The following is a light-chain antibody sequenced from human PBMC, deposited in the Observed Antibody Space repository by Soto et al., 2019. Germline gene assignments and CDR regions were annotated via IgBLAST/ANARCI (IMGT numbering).Light chain of an antibody. J-gene: IGKJ5*01. CDR2: DAY. V-gene: IGKV3-11*01. CDR1: QSFRRL. CDR3: QQRHMWTIT. Sequence: EVVLTQSPVTLSLSPGERATLSCRASQSFRRLLDWYQQKPGQAPRVLIYDAYHRATGIPPRFSGSGAGTEFTRTISSLEHEDSAVYYCQQRHMWTITFGQGTRLEIK.